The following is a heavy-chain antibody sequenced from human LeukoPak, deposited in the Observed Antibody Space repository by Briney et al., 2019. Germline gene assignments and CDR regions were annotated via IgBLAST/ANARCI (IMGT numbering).Heavy chain of an antibody. CDR1: GGSFSGYY. CDR2: INHSGST. D-gene: IGHD3-22*01. J-gene: IGHJ5*02. CDR3: ARQQPGQVVITT. Sequence: SETLSLTCAVYGGSFSGYYWSWIRQPPGKGLEWIGEINHSGSTNYNPSLKSRVTISVDTSKNQFSLKLSSVTAADTAVYYCARQQPGQVVITTWGQGTLVTVSS. V-gene: IGHV4-34*01.